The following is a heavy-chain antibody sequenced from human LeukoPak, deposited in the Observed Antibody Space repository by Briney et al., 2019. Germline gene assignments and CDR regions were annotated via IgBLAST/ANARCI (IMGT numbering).Heavy chain of an antibody. CDR2: FYYTWGA. D-gene: IGHD1-26*01. Sequence: LTCTVSDDPSSRDPYLGSWTRQPRGKGHSGNARFYYTWGAFYYPPLKSRVIISVDTSKNQFSLKLSSVTAADTTAYYCARRGSMGGSFVGAFDIWGQGTMVTVSS. CDR3: ARRGSMGGSFVGAFDI. V-gene: IGHV4-39*01. CDR1: DDPSSRDPYL. J-gene: IGHJ3*02.